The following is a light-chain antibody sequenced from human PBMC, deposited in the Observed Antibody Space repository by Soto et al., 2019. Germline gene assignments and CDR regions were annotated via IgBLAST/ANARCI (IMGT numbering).Light chain of an antibody. Sequence: EIVMTQSPATLSVSPGEGVTLSCRASQSVSSYLAWYQQKPGQAPRLLIYDASNRATGIPVRFSGSGSGTDFTLTISSLEPEDFALYYCQQRNNWPITFGQGTRLEIK. CDR1: QSVSSY. V-gene: IGKV3-11*01. CDR3: QQRNNWPIT. CDR2: DAS. J-gene: IGKJ5*01.